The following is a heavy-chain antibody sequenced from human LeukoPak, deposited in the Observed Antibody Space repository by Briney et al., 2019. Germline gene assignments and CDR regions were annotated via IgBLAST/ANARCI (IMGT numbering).Heavy chain of an antibody. CDR3: SRVFQLWLNWFDP. Sequence: ASVKVSCKASGYTFNGYYMHWVRQAPGQGLEWMGRINPNRGGTNYAQKFQGRVTMTRDTSISPAYMELSRLRSDDTAVYYCSRVFQLWLNWFDPWGQGTLGTVSS. D-gene: IGHD5-18*01. V-gene: IGHV1-2*06. J-gene: IGHJ5*02. CDR2: INPNRGGT. CDR1: GYTFNGYY.